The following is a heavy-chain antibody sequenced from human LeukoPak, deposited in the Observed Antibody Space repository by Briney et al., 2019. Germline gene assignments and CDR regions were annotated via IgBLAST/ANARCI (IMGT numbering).Heavy chain of an antibody. D-gene: IGHD2-8*01. CDR2: IKSDGSST. J-gene: IGHJ4*02. CDR3: APIGVGY. V-gene: IGHV3-74*01. CDR1: GITFSSNW. Sequence: GGSLRLSCVASGITFSSNWHWVRQAPGKGLVWVSRIKSDGSSTSYADSVKGRFTISRDSAKNTLYLKMNSLRVEDTAVYYCAPIGVGYWGQGTLVTVSS.